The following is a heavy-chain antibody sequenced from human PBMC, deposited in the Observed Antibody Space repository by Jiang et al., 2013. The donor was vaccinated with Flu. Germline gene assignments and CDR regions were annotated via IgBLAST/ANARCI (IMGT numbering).Heavy chain of an antibody. V-gene: IGHV3-33*08. J-gene: IGHJ4*02. CDR3: ARDKSSGYYETIDY. Sequence: QLLESGGGVVQPGRSLRLSCAASGFTFSSYAMHWVRQAPGKGLEWVAVIWYDGSNKYYADSVKGRFTISRDNSKNTLYLQMNSLRAEDTAVYYCARDKSSGYYETIDYWGQGTLVTVSS. CDR2: IWYDGSNK. CDR1: GFTFSSYA. D-gene: IGHD3-22*01.